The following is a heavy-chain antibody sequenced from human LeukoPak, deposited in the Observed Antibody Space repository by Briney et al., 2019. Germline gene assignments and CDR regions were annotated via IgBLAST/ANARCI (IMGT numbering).Heavy chain of an antibody. Sequence: GGSLRLSCAASGFTFSSYSMNWVRQAPGKGLEWVSSISSSSSYIYYADSVKGRFTISRYNAKNSLYLQMNSLRAEDTAVYYCARAGIIAAAANDYWGQGTLVTVSS. CDR2: ISSSSSYI. CDR1: GFTFSSYS. V-gene: IGHV3-21*01. D-gene: IGHD6-13*01. CDR3: ARAGIIAAAANDY. J-gene: IGHJ4*02.